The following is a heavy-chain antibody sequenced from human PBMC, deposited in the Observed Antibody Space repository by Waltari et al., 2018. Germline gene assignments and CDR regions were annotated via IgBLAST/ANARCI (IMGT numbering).Heavy chain of an antibody. D-gene: IGHD6-19*01. CDR2: TYYRSKCDN. V-gene: IGHV6-1*01. CDR3: ARVPSSSGWYGSFDY. Sequence: VQLQQSGPGLVQPSQTLSLTCAISGYRVPINSAAWNWIRQSPSRGLEWLGRTYYRSKCDNDYALSGKSRITINPATSKNQFSLQLNAVTPEDTAVYYCARVPSSSGWYGSFDYWGQGTLVTVSS. J-gene: IGHJ4*02. CDR1: GYRVPINSAA.